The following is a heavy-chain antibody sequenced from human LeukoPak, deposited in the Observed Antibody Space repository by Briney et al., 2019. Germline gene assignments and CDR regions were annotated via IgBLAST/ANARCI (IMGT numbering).Heavy chain of an antibody. CDR1: GFTLGDTW. D-gene: IGHD3/OR15-3a*01. J-gene: IGHJ4*02. Sequence: GGSLRLSCAASGFTLGDTWMNWVRQVPGQGLEWVANIKQDGSEKFYVASVKGRFTISRDNGKSSLYLQMNSLRAEDTALYYCAASYDMGWLIGYWGQGTLVTVSS. CDR2: IKQDGSEK. V-gene: IGHV3-7*03. CDR3: AASYDMGWLIGY.